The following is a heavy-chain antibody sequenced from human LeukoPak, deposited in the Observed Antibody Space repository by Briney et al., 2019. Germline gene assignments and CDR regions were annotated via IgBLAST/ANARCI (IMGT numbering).Heavy chain of an antibody. D-gene: IGHD3-9*01. Sequence: ASVKVSCKASGGTFSSYAISWVRQAPGQGLEWMGGIIPIFGTANYAQKFQGRVTITADESTSTAYMELSSLRSEDTAVYYCASWHYYDILTGYYGGYDYWGQGTLVTVSS. V-gene: IGHV1-69*13. J-gene: IGHJ4*02. CDR2: IIPIFGTA. CDR1: GGTFSSYA. CDR3: ASWHYYDILTGYYGGYDY.